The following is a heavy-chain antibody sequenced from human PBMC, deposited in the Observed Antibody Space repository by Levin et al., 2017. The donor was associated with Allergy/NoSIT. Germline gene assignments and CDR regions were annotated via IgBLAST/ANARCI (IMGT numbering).Heavy chain of an antibody. V-gene: IGHV4-34*01. CDR1: GGSFSGYY. CDR3: ARGGDSSGYYLSYPNPWYFDL. Sequence: SETLSLTCAVYGGSFSGYYWSWIRQPPGKGLEWIGEINHSGSTNYNPSLKSRVTISVDTSKNQFSLKLSSVTAADTAVYYCARGGDSSGYYLSYPNPWYFDLWGRGTLVTVSS. D-gene: IGHD3-22*01. CDR2: INHSGST. J-gene: IGHJ2*01.